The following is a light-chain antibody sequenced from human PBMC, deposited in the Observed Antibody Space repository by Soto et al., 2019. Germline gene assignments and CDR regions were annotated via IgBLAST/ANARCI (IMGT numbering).Light chain of an antibody. CDR3: CSYAGSYTHWV. CDR1: SSDVGGYNY. Sequence: QSVLTQPRSVSGSPGQSVTISCTGTSSDVGGYNYVSWYQQHPGKAPKLMIYDVSKRPSGVPDRFSGSKSGNTASLTISGLQAEVEADYYCCSYAGSYTHWVFGGGTKVTVL. J-gene: IGLJ3*02. V-gene: IGLV2-11*01. CDR2: DVS.